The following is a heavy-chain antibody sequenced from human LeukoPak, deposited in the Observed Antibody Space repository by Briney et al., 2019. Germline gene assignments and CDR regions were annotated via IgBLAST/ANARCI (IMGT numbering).Heavy chain of an antibody. CDR2: INPSGGST. D-gene: IGHD2-2*01. CDR3: ARARQYQLLSPQQHYGMDV. Sequence: ASVKVSCKASGYTFTSCYMHWVRQAPGQGLEWMGIINPSGGSTSYAQKFQGRVTMTRDTSTSTVYMELSSLRSEDTAVYYCARARQYQLLSPQQHYGMDVWGQGTTVTVSS. CDR1: GYTFTSCY. J-gene: IGHJ6*02. V-gene: IGHV1-46*01.